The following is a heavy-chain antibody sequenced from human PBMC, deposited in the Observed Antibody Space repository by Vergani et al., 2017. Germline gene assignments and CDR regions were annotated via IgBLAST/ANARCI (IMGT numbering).Heavy chain of an antibody. CDR3: ARHSTVEWLVKLGWIDP. V-gene: IGHV4-39*01. CDR1: GASIRSRNYY. Sequence: QLQLQESGPGLVKPSATLSLTCSVSGASIRSRNYYWGWIRQPPGKGPEWISRIYYSWSTYYNPSLKSRVTIFLDTSKNQFSLKLSSVTAADTAVYFCARHSTVEWLVKLGWIDPWGQGILVTVSS. CDR2: IYYSWST. J-gene: IGHJ5*02. D-gene: IGHD6-19*01.